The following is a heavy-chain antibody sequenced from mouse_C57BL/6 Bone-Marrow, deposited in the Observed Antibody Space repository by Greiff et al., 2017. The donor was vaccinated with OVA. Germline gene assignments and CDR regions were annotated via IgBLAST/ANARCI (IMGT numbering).Heavy chain of an antibody. CDR3: ARHVGVGVDY. Sequence: EVKVVESGGDLVKPGGSLKLSCAASGFTFSSYGMSWVRQTPDKRLEWVATISSGGSYTYYPDSVKGRFTISRDNAKNTLYLQMSSLKSEDTAMYYCARHVGVGVDYWGQGTSVTVSS. V-gene: IGHV5-6*01. CDR2: ISSGGSYT. CDR1: GFTFSSYG. J-gene: IGHJ4*01.